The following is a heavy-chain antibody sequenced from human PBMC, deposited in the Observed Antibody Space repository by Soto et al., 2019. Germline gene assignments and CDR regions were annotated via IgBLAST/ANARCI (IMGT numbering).Heavy chain of an antibody. J-gene: IGHJ4*02. D-gene: IGHD2-15*01. CDR3: VRDDCSGGTCYGGY. V-gene: IGHV3-33*01. CDR2: IYYDGSGS. Sequence: ESGGGVVQPGGSLRLSCEASGFTFRDYGFHWVRQAPGKGLEWVAVIYYDGSGSDYEDSVRGRFIFSRDISTNTLYLQRNSLRAEDTAVYYCVRDDCSGGTCYGGYWGQGTRVTVSS. CDR1: GFTFRDYG.